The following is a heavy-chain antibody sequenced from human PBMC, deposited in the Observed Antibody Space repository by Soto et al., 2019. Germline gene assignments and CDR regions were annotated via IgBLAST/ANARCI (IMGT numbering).Heavy chain of an antibody. CDR3: ARQIYDSDTGPNFQYYFES. D-gene: IGHD3-22*01. J-gene: IGHJ4*02. CDR1: GYSFVGYW. V-gene: IGHV5-10-1*01. Sequence: PGESLKISCKGSGYSFVGYWITWVLQKPGKGLEWMGRIDPSDSQTYYSPSFRGHVTISATKSITTVFLQWSSLRASDTAMYYCARQIYDSDTGPNFQYYFESWGQGTPVTVSS. CDR2: IDPSDSQT.